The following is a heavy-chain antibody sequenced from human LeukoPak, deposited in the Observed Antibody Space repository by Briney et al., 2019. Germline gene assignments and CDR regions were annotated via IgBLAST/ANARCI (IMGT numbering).Heavy chain of an antibody. Sequence: PSETLSLTCTVNGGSFSGYYWSWIRQPPGKELDWIGEINHSGSTNYNPSLNSRVTISVDTSKNQFSLKLSSVTAADTAVYYCARGIVVVTATPLTAPFDYWGQGTLVTVSS. V-gene: IGHV4-34*01. CDR1: GGSFSGYY. CDR2: INHSGST. CDR3: ARGIVVVTATPLTAPFDY. J-gene: IGHJ4*02. D-gene: IGHD2-21*02.